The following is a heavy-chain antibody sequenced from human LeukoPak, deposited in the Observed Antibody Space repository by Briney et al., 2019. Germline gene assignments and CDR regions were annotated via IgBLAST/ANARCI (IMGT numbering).Heavy chain of an antibody. D-gene: IGHD2-8*02. CDR2: ISGSGGST. CDR3: AKDLMAGGDSYYYGMDV. V-gene: IGHV3-23*01. Sequence: GGSLSLSCAAPGFTFSSYAMSWVRQAPGKGLEWVSGISGSGGSTYYADSVKGRFTISRDNSKNTLYLQMNSLRAEDTAVYYCAKDLMAGGDSYYYGMDVWGQGTTVTVSS. J-gene: IGHJ6*02. CDR1: GFTFSSYA.